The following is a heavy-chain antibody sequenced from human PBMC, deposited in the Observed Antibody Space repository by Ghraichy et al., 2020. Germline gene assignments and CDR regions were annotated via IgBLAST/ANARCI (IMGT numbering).Heavy chain of an antibody. Sequence: SETLSLTCSVSTASMSGYYWSWIRQPPGKGLEWIAYIYYNGAMNYSPSLKSRVTISVDTSQNQFSLKLKSVTAADTAVYYCARHHRDTFVATFDSWGQGTLVIVPA. CDR3: ARHHRDTFVATFDS. D-gene: IGHD5-12*01. V-gene: IGHV4-59*08. J-gene: IGHJ4*02. CDR1: TASMSGYY. CDR2: IYYNGAM.